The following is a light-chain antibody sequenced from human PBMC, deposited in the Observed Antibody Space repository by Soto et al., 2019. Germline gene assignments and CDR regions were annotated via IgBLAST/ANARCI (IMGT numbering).Light chain of an antibody. V-gene: IGLV2-8*01. CDR2: EVT. J-gene: IGLJ1*01. Sequence: QSVLAQPPSASGAPGRGVTISCTGTSSDVGGYNYASWYQQHPGKAPKLMIYEVTKRPSGVPDRFSGSKSGNTASLTVSGLQAEDEADYYSSSYAGSNNLVFGTGTKVTVL. CDR3: SSYAGSNNLV. CDR1: SSDVGGYNY.